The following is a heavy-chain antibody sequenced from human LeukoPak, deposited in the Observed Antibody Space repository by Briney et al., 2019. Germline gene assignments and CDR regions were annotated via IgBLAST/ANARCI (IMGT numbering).Heavy chain of an antibody. CDR1: GFTFSSYG. CDR2: IRFDGSNK. Sequence: GGSLRLSCAASGFTFSSYGMHWVRQAPGKGLEWVAFIRFDGSNKDYANSVKGRFTISRDNSKNTLYLQMNSLRAEDTAVYYCAKIRPQIGSSWFIDYWGQGTLVTVSS. J-gene: IGHJ4*02. V-gene: IGHV3-30*02. CDR3: AKIRPQIGSSWFIDY. D-gene: IGHD6-13*01.